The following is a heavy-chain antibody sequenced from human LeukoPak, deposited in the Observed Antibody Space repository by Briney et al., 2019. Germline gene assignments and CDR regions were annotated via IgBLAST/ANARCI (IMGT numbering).Heavy chain of an antibody. CDR2: IYYSGGT. D-gene: IGHD4/OR15-4a*01. V-gene: IGHV4-59*01. Sequence: SETLSLTCAVYGGSFSGYYWSWIRQPPGKGLEWIGYIYYSGGTNYNPSLKSRLTISVDTSKNQFSLKLSSVTAADTAVYYCARGLITGDYWGQGTLVTVSS. CDR3: ARGLITGDY. J-gene: IGHJ4*02. CDR1: GGSFSGYY.